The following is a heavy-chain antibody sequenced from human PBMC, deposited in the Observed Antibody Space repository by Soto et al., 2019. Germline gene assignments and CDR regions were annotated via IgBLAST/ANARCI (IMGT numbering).Heavy chain of an antibody. J-gene: IGHJ6*02. CDR3: APITTPYYDMWAGCSYYCYYDRDG. Sequence: GPTLVNPTQTLTLTCTFSGISLSSSGMCVSWIRQPPGKALEWLALIDWDDDKYYSTSLKTMLTISKDTSKNQRVLTITNMDPQERATYYCAPITTPYYDMWAGCSYYCYYDRDGWGQETTFTVAS. CDR2: IDWDDDK. D-gene: IGHD3-9*01. V-gene: IGHV2-70*01. CDR1: GISLSSSGMC.